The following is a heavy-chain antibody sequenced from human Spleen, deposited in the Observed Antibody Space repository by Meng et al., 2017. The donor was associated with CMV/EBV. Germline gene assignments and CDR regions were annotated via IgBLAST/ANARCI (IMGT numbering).Heavy chain of an antibody. CDR2: IYPADSDA. Sequence: GESLKISCQGFGYSFIDYWIGWVRQMPGKGLEWMGIIYPADSDARYSPSFEGHVTISADKSISTAYLQWSSLKASDTAMYYCARHPGSSWYVDYWGQGTLVTVSS. D-gene: IGHD6-13*01. J-gene: IGHJ4*02. CDR1: GYSFIDYW. V-gene: IGHV5-51*01. CDR3: ARHPGSSWYVDY.